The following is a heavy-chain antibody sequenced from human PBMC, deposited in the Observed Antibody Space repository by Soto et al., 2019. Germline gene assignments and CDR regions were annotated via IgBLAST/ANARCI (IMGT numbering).Heavy chain of an antibody. CDR3: ARGGYYFYMDV. CDR2: IHHSGST. J-gene: IGHJ6*03. V-gene: IGHV4-4*02. D-gene: IGHD1-26*01. Sequence: QVQLQESGPGLVKPSETLSLTCAVSGGSISISNWWSWVRQTPGKGLEWIGQIHHSGSTNYSPSRTSRVTISVDKSKNQFSLKMISVTAADTAVYYCARGGYYFYMDVWGKGTTVTVSS. CDR1: GGSISISNW.